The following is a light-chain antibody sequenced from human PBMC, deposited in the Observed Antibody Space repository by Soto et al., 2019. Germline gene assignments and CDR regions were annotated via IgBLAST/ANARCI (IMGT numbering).Light chain of an antibody. CDR3: QQYDNWPPYT. CDR2: GAS. V-gene: IGKV3D-15*01. J-gene: IGKJ2*01. Sequence: IVMTQSPATLSVSPGERATLSCRASQPVSSNLAWYQQKPGQAPRLLIYGASTRATGIPVRFSGSGSGTEFTLTISSLESEDFAVYFCQQYDNWPPYTFGQGTKVDFK. CDR1: QPVSSN.